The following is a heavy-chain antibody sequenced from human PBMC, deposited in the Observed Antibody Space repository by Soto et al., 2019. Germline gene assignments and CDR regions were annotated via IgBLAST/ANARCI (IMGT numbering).Heavy chain of an antibody. CDR2: INPNSGGT. J-gene: IGHJ6*02. V-gene: IGHV1-2*04. D-gene: IGHD3-10*01. Sequence: QVQLVQSGAEVKKPGASVKVSCKASGYTFTGYYMHWVRQAPGQGLEWMGWINPNSGGTNYAQKFQGWVTMTRDTSISTAYMELSRLRYDDTAGYYCARDMVRGVMTAPYYYYGMDVWGQGTTVTVSS. CDR3: ARDMVRGVMTAPYYYYGMDV. CDR1: GYTFTGYY.